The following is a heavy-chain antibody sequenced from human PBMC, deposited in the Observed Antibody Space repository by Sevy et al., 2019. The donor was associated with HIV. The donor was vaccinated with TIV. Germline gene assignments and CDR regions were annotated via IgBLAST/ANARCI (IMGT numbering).Heavy chain of an antibody. CDR3: ARSFDP. CDR2: ISYDGSNK. CDR1: GFTFSSYA. Sequence: GGSLRLSCAASGFTFSSYAMHWVRQAPGKGLEWVAVISYDGSNKYYADSVKGRFTISRDNSKKTLYLQMNSLRAEDTAVYYCARSFDPWGQGTLVTVSS. J-gene: IGHJ5*02. V-gene: IGHV3-30-3*01.